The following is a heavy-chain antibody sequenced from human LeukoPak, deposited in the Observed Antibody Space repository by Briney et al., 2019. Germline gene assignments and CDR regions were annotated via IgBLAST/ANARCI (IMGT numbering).Heavy chain of an antibody. J-gene: IGHJ4*02. Sequence: GGSLRLSCAASGFTFSSYAMSWVRQAPGKGLEWVSAISGSGGSTYYADSVKGRFTISRDNSKNTLYLQMNSLRAEDTAVYYCAKDQRIWFGEFKLGYYFDYWGQGTLVTVSS. V-gene: IGHV3-23*01. D-gene: IGHD3-10*01. CDR1: GFTFSSYA. CDR3: AKDQRIWFGEFKLGYYFDY. CDR2: ISGSGGST.